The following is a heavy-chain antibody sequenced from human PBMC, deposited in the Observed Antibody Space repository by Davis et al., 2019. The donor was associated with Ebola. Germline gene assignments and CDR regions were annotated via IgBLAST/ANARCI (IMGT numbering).Heavy chain of an antibody. CDR2: MNPNSGNT. CDR3: ARGVGDFWSGYYGNWFDP. CDR1: GYTFTSYD. D-gene: IGHD3-3*01. V-gene: IGHV1-8*01. Sequence: ASVKVSCKASGYTFTSYDINWVRQATGQGLEWMGWMNPNSGNTGYAQKFQGRVTMTRNTSISTAYMELSSLRSEDTAVYYCARGVGDFWSGYYGNWFDPWGQGTLVTVSS. J-gene: IGHJ5*02.